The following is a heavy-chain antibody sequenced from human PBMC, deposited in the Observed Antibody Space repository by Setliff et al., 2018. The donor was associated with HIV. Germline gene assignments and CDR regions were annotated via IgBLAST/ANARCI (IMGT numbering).Heavy chain of an antibody. CDR2: INYSGYT. Sequence: SETLSLTCTVSGGSISSDSYYWGRIRQSPGKGLEWIASINYSGYTYHNPSLKTRVTISIDTSKSQFSLKLNSVTAADTGVYYCARLFQWMSYSFDIWGQGTVVTVSS. D-gene: IGHD5-12*01. CDR3: ARLFQWMSYSFDI. J-gene: IGHJ3*02. V-gene: IGHV4-39*01. CDR1: GGSISSDSYY.